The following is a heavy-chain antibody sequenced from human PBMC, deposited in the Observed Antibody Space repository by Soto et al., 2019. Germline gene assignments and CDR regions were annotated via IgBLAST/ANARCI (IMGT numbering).Heavy chain of an antibody. CDR2: ISGSGGST. CDR3: AKLDSSGYYYY. V-gene: IGHV3-23*01. CDR1: GFTFSSYA. J-gene: IGHJ4*02. D-gene: IGHD3-22*01. Sequence: GSLRLSCAASGFTFSSYAMSWVRQAPGKGLEWVSAISGSGGSTYYADSVKGRFTIYRDNSKNTLYLQMNSLRAEDTAVYYCAKLDSSGYYYYWGQGTLVTVSS.